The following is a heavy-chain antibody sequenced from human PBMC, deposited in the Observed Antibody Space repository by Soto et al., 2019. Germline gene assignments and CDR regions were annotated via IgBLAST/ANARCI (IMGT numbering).Heavy chain of an antibody. D-gene: IGHD3-3*01. CDR2: ISGSGGST. CDR3: AKDQGVLPLYFDY. J-gene: IGHJ4*02. Sequence: EVQLLESGGGLVHPGGSLRLSCAASGFTFSSYAMSWVRQAPGKGLEWVSAISGSGGSTYYADSVKGRFTISRDNSKNTLYLQMNSLRAEDTAVYYCAKDQGVLPLYFDYWGQGTLVTVSS. CDR1: GFTFSSYA. V-gene: IGHV3-23*01.